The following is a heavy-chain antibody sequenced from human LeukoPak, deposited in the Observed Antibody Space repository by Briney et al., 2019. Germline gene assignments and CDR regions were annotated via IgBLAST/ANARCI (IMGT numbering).Heavy chain of an antibody. D-gene: IGHD2-2*01. CDR3: AIQRYQLRNWFDP. CDR1: GYTFTSYA. V-gene: IGHV1-69*13. J-gene: IGHJ5*02. Sequence: ASVKVSCKASGYTFTSYAMNWVRQAPGQGLEWMGGIIPIFGTANYAQKFQGRVTITADESTSTAYMELSSLRSEDTAVYYCAIQRYQLRNWFDPWGQGTLVTVSS. CDR2: IIPIFGTA.